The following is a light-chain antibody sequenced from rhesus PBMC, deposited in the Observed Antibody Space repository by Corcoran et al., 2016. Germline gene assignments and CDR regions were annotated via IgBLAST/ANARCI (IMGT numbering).Light chain of an antibody. Sequence: DIQMTQSPSALSASVGDRVTISCRASQNIYFNLAWYQQKPGKAPKLLIYAASRLQTGIPSRFSGSGSWAAFTLTISSLQPEDSAAYYWQHYYSDPLTFGGGTKVEIK. CDR2: AAS. V-gene: IGKV1-44*03. J-gene: IGKJ4*01. CDR3: QHYYSDPLT. CDR1: QNIYFN.